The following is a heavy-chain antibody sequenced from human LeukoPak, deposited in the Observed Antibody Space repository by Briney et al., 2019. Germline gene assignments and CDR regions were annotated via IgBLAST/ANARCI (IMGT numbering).Heavy chain of an antibody. D-gene: IGHD5-18*01. CDR2: ISGSGGST. Sequence: GGSLRLSCAASGFTFSSYAMSWVRQAPGKGLEWVSAISGSGGSTYYADSVKDRFTISRDNSKNTLYLQMNSLRAEDTAVYYCAKTRYSYGYNWFDPWGQGTLVTVSS. J-gene: IGHJ5*02. CDR3: AKTRYSYGYNWFDP. CDR1: GFTFSSYA. V-gene: IGHV3-23*01.